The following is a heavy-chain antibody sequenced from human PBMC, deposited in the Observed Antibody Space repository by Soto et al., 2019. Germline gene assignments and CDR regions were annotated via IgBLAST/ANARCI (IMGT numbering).Heavy chain of an antibody. V-gene: IGHV5-51*01. CDR3: ARPRVAARPGYYYGMDV. J-gene: IGHJ6*02. CDR1: GDRFTSHW. Sequence: PVVSLRISWRGSGDRFTSHWVGWVRQLPGKGLEWMGIIYPGDSDTRYSPSFQGQVTISADKSISTAYLQWSSLKASDTAMYYCARPRVAARPGYYYGMDVWGQGTTVTVS. CDR2: IYPGDSDT. D-gene: IGHD6-6*01.